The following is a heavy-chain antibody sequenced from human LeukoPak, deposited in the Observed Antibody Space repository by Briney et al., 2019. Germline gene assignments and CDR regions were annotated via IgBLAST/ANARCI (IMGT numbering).Heavy chain of an antibody. J-gene: IGHJ3*02. CDR2: ISDYNGKT. D-gene: IGHD3-10*01. V-gene: IGHV1-18*01. CDR1: GYTFTRYG. CDR3: ARDMVSLAQVETDAFDI. Sequence: ASVKVSCKASGYTFTRYGISWVRQAHGQGLEGMGWISDYNGKTNYAQKLQGRDNMTTDTSTSTAYMEMRRLRHEDTAVYYCARDMVSLAQVETDAFDIWGQGTMVTVSS.